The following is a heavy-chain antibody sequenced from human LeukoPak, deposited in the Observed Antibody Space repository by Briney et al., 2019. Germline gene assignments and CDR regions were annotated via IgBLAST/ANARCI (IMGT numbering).Heavy chain of an antibody. J-gene: IGHJ4*02. D-gene: IGHD6-19*01. CDR3: AKGVLAVAGTCFDY. V-gene: IGHV3-23*01. CDR1: GFTFSSYS. CDR2: ISGSGGST. Sequence: GGSLRLSCAASGFTFSSYSMNWVRQAPGKGLEWVSAISGSGGSTFYADSVKGRFTISRDNSKNTLYLQMNSLRAEDTAVYYCAKGVLAVAGTCFDYWGQGTLVTVSS.